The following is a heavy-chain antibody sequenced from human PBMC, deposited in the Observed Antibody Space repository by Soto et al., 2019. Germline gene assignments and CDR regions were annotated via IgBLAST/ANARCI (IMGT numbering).Heavy chain of an antibody. CDR1: GLAVTSNY. Sequence: EVQLVETGGGLIQPGGSLSLSCAASGLAVTSNYTSWVRQAPGKGLEWVSIVYSSGTTYYADSVKGRFTFSRDKSKNTIYLQMRNLRAEDTAVYYCARVDTYDYYYSMDVWGQGTTVTVSS. CDR2: VYSSGTT. CDR3: ARVDTYDYYYSMDV. D-gene: IGHD5-18*01. V-gene: IGHV3-53*02. J-gene: IGHJ6*02.